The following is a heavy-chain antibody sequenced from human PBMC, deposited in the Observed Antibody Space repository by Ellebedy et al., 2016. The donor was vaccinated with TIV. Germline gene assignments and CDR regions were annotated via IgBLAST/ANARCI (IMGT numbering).Heavy chain of an antibody. CDR3: ARRGSYGDYSVQVNSWFDL. J-gene: IGHJ5*02. D-gene: IGHD4-17*01. CDR1: GFSFRSYW. Sequence: GESLKISCTASGFSFRSYWMTWVRQAPGKGLEWVANIRQEGDEKYYVDSVKGRFTISRDNTKNSMFLQMNSLRAEDTGMYYCARRGSYGDYSVQVNSWFDLWGQGTLVAVSS. CDR2: IRQEGDEK. V-gene: IGHV3-7*01.